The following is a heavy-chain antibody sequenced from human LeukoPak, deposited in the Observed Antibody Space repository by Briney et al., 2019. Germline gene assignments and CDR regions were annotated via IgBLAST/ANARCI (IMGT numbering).Heavy chain of an antibody. CDR3: ARDYGPYPGCSWFDP. CDR1: GYTFTGYY. Sequence: ASVKVSCKASGYTFTGYYIHWVRQAPGQGLEWMGRINCNGGGTSYAQKFQGRVTMTRDTSISAAYMELDRLTSDDTAVYYCARDYGPYPGCSWFDPWGQGTLVTVSS. CDR2: INCNGGGT. D-gene: IGHD2-21*01. V-gene: IGHV1-2*06. J-gene: IGHJ5*02.